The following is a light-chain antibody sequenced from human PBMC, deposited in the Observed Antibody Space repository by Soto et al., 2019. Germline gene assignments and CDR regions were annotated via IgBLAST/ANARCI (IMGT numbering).Light chain of an antibody. CDR1: QSVSSY. Sequence: EIVLTQSPATLSLSPGERATLSCRASQSVSSYLAWYQQKTGQAPRLLIYDASNRATGIPARFSGSGSGRDFTLTISSIEPEDFAVYYCQQRSNRPPYTFGQGTKLEIK. J-gene: IGKJ2*01. CDR2: DAS. V-gene: IGKV3-11*02. CDR3: QQRSNRPPYT.